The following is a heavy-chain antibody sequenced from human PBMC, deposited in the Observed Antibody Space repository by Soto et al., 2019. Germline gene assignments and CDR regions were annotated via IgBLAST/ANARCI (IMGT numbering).Heavy chain of an antibody. CDR3: ASSSWPRNRFDY. V-gene: IGHV3-30-3*01. D-gene: IGHD6-13*01. Sequence: GGSLRLSCAASGFTFSSYAMHWVRQAPGKGLEWVAVISYDGSNKYYADSVKGRFTISRDNSKNTLYLQMNSLRAEDTAVYYCASSSWPRNRFDYWGQGTLVTVSS. CDR2: ISYDGSNK. J-gene: IGHJ4*02. CDR1: GFTFSSYA.